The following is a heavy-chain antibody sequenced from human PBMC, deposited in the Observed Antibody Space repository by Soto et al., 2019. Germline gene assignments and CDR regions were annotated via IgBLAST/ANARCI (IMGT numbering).Heavy chain of an antibody. Sequence: SETLSLTCTVSGGSISSGGYYWSWIRQHPGKGLEWIGYIYYSGSTYYNPSLKSRVTISVDTSKNQFSLKLSSVTAADTAVYYCARAVVVVAATRVFDAFDIWGQGTMVTVSS. V-gene: IGHV4-31*03. CDR1: GGSISSGGYY. D-gene: IGHD2-15*01. CDR2: IYYSGST. J-gene: IGHJ3*02. CDR3: ARAVVVVAATRVFDAFDI.